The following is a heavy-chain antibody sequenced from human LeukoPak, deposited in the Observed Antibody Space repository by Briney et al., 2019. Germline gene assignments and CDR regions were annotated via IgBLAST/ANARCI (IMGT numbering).Heavy chain of an antibody. J-gene: IGHJ4*02. CDR1: GFTFTSYG. V-gene: IGHV1-18*01. D-gene: IGHD6-19*01. CDR3: AREGVIAVAGVEWENFDY. Sequence: GGSLRLSCAASGFTFTSYGISWVRQAPGQGLEWMGWISAYNGNTNYAQKLQGRVTMTTDTSTSTAYMELRSLRSDDTAVYYCAREGVIAVAGVEWENFDYWGQGTLVTVSS. CDR2: ISAYNGNT.